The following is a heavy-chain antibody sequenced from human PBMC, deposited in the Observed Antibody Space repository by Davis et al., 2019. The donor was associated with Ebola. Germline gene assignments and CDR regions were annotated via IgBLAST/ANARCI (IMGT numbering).Heavy chain of an antibody. CDR3: AREGINNWNLFFSGMDV. D-gene: IGHD1-1*01. Sequence: ASVKVSCKASGYTFTSYGISWVRQAPGQGLEWMGWISAYNGNTNYAQKLQGRVTMTTDTSTSTAYMELRSLRSDDTAVYYCAREGINNWNLFFSGMDVWGQGTTVTVSS. J-gene: IGHJ6*02. CDR2: ISAYNGNT. V-gene: IGHV1-18*01. CDR1: GYTFTSYG.